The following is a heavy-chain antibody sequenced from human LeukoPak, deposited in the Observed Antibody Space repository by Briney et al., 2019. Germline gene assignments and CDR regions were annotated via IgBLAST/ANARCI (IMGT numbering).Heavy chain of an antibody. V-gene: IGHV1-18*01. CDR2: ISAYNGNT. Sequence: GASVKVSCKASGYTFTSHGISWVRQAPGQGLEWMGWISAYNGNTNYAQKLQGRVTMTTDTSTSTAYMELRSLRSEDTAVYYCAREAAAGTDGMDVWGQGTTVTVSS. J-gene: IGHJ6*02. CDR1: GYTFTSHG. D-gene: IGHD6-13*01. CDR3: AREAAAGTDGMDV.